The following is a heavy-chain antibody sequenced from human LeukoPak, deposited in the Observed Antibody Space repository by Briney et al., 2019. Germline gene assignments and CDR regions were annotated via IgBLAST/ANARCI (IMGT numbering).Heavy chain of an antibody. J-gene: IGHJ5*02. Sequence: PGGSLRLSCAASGFTFSSYDMHWVRQATGKGLEWVSAIGTAGDTYYPGSVKGRFTISRENAKNSLYLQMNSLRAGDTAVYYCARVFRTVTSYNWLDPWGQGTLVTVSS. D-gene: IGHD4-11*01. CDR1: GFTFSSYD. V-gene: IGHV3-13*01. CDR2: IGTAGDT. CDR3: ARVFRTVTSYNWLDP.